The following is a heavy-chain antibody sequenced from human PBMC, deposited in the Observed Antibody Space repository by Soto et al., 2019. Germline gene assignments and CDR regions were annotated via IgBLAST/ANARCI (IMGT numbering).Heavy chain of an antibody. D-gene: IGHD4-17*01. J-gene: IGHJ6*02. V-gene: IGHV4-4*02. CDR2: IYHSGST. CDR3: ARYYGDYRYYYYYGMDV. CDR1: GGSISSSNW. Sequence: SETLSLTCAVSGGSISSSNWWSWVRQPPGKGLEWIGEIYHSGSTNYNPSLKSRVTISVDKSKNQFSPKLSSVTAADTAVYYCARYYGDYRYYYYYGMDVWGQGTTVTVSS.